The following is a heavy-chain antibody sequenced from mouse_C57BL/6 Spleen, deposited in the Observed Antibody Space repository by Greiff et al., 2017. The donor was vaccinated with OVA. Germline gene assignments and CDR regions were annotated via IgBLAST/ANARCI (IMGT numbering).Heavy chain of an antibody. CDR1: GYTFTDYE. J-gene: IGHJ2*01. V-gene: IGHV1-15*01. CDR2: IDPETGGT. D-gene: IGHD2-5*01. Sequence: VQLQQSGAELVRPGASVTLSCKASGYTFTDYEMHWVKQTPVHGLEWIGAIDPETGGTAYNQKFKGKAILTADKSSSTAYLELRSLTSEDSAVYYCTRSSNQYYCDYWGQGTTLTVSS. CDR3: TRSSNQYYCDY.